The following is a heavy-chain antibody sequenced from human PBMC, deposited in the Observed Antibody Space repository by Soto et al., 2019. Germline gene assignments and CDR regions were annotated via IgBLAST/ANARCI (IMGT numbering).Heavy chain of an antibody. Sequence: EVQLLESGGGFVQPGGSLRLSCAASGFRFSDFAMTWVRQAPGRGLEWVSAITGTASSTYYTDSVKGRFTNSRDNSKNTLYLQINSLRAEDTAIYYCAKGAEGYVVSSLDSWGQGTLVTVSS. CDR3: AKGAEGYVVSSLDS. V-gene: IGHV3-23*01. CDR2: ITGTASST. CDR1: GFRFSDFA. J-gene: IGHJ4*02. D-gene: IGHD5-12*01.